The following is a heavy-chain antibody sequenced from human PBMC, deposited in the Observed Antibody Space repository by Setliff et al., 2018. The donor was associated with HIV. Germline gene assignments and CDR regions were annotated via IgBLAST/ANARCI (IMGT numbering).Heavy chain of an antibody. J-gene: IGHJ6*02. CDR2: IYHSGNA. Sequence: PSETLSLTCAVSGYSISNGSYWGWIRQPPGKGLEWIGNIYHSGNAYFHPSLKSRVTISVDTSKNQFSLNLTSVTAADTAVYYCARFMRGIIIRDYYYGMDVWGQGTTVTVSS. CDR1: GYSISNGSY. V-gene: IGHV4-38-2*01. CDR3: ARFMRGIIIRDYYYGMDV. D-gene: IGHD3-10*01.